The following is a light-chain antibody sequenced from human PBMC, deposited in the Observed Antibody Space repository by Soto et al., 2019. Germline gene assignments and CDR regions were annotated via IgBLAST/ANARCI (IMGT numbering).Light chain of an antibody. CDR3: QHSYSYSEA. CDR2: TAS. CDR1: QTISSW. V-gene: IGKV1-5*03. Sequence: DIQMTQSPSTLSGSVGVRVTITFRASQTISSWLAWYQQKPGKAPKLLIYTASTLQSGVTSRFSGSGSGTEFTITISSLPPDDFATYYCQHSYSYSEAFGQGTKVDIK. J-gene: IGKJ1*01.